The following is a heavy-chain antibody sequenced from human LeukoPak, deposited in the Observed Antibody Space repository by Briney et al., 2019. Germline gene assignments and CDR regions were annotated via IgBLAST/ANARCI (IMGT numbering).Heavy chain of an antibody. J-gene: IGHJ4*02. V-gene: IGHV4-34*01. CDR1: GGSFSGYY. D-gene: IGHD5-12*01. Sequence: PSETLSLTCAVYGGSFSGYYWSWIRQPPGKGLEWIGEINHSESTNYNPSLKSRVTISVDTSKNQFSLKLSSVTAADTAVYYCARSNVDIVATFDYWGQGTLVTVSS. CDR3: ARSNVDIVATFDY. CDR2: INHSEST.